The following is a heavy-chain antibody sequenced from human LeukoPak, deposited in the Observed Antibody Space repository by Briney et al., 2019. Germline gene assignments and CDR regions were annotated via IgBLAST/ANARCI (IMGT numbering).Heavy chain of an antibody. J-gene: IGHJ4*02. Sequence: GGSLRLSCAVSGFRCSQYWMTWVRQAPGKGLEWVANIEQDGGKEYYVDSVKGRFTIPRDNAKNSLYLQMNSLRVEDTAVYYCARGRYVDWLFDYWGQGTLVTVSS. CDR3: ARGRYVDWLFDY. CDR1: GFRCSQYW. CDR2: IEQDGGKE. D-gene: IGHD3-9*01. V-gene: IGHV3-7*03.